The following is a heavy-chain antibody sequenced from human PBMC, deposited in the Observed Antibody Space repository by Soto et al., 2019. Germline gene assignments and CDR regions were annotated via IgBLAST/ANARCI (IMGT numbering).Heavy chain of an antibody. D-gene: IGHD2-8*01. CDR1: GYSFTDYH. V-gene: IGHV1-2*04. Sequence: ASVKVSCKASGYSFTDYHIHWVRQAPGQGLEWLGRINPKSGGTSTAQKFQGWVTMTTDTSISTASMELTRRKSDDTAIYYCARGDSTDCSIGVCSFFYNRDMDVWGQGTTVTVSS. CDR2: INPKSGGT. J-gene: IGHJ6*02. CDR3: ARGDSTDCSIGVCSFFYNRDMDV.